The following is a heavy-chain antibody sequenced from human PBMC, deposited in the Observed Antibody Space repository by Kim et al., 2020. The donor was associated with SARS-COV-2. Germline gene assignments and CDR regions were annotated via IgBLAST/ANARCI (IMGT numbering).Heavy chain of an antibody. J-gene: IGHJ4*02. D-gene: IGHD6-19*01. Sequence: TKYPQKFQGRVTITRDTSASTAYMELSSLRSEDTAVYYCASSIAVAFFDYWGQGTLVTVSS. CDR2: T. V-gene: IGHV1-3*01. CDR3: ASSIAVAFFDY.